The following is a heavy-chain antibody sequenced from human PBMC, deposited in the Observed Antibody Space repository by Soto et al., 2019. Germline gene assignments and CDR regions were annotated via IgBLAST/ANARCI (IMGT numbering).Heavy chain of an antibody. CDR1: GYTFTGYY. CDR2: INPNSGGT. Sequence: AASVKVSCKASGYTFTGYYMHWVRQAPGQGLEWMGWINPNSGGTNYAQKFQGRVTMTRDTSISTAYMELSRLRSDDTAVYYCARDRRSWYGVDYFDYWGQGTLVTVSS. J-gene: IGHJ4*02. D-gene: IGHD6-13*01. V-gene: IGHV1-2*02. CDR3: ARDRRSWYGVDYFDY.